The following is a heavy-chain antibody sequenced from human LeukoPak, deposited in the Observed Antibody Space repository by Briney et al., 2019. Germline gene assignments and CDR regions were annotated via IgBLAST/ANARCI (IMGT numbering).Heavy chain of an antibody. CDR2: INPNSGGT. V-gene: IGHV1-2*02. Sequence: GASVKVSCKAFGYTFTGYYMHWVRQAPGQGLEWMGWINPNSGGTNYAQKFQGRVTMTRDTSISTAYMELSRLRSDDTAVYYCARDPVNYDFWSGSNWFDPWGQGTLVTVSS. CDR3: ARDPVNYDFWSGSNWFDP. J-gene: IGHJ5*02. D-gene: IGHD3-3*01. CDR1: GYTFTGYY.